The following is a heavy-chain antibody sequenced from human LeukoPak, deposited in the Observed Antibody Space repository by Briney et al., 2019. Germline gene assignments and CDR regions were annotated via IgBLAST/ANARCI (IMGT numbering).Heavy chain of an antibody. CDR1: GGSISSYY. CDR2: IYYSGST. J-gene: IGHJ6*03. D-gene: IGHD5-18*01. Sequence: SETLSLTCTVSGGSISSYYWSWIRQPPRKGLEWIGYIYYSGSTNYNPSLKSRVTISVDTSKNQFSLKLSSVTAADTAVYYCARAWCGYSYGYNYYYYYMDVWGKGTTVTVSS. V-gene: IGHV4-59*01. CDR3: ARAWCGYSYGYNYYYYYMDV.